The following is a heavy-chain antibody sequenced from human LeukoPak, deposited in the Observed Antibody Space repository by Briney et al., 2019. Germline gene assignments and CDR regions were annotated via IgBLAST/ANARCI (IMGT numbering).Heavy chain of an antibody. V-gene: IGHV1-2*02. CDR1: GYTFTGYY. Sequence: ASVKVSCKTSGYTFTGYYINWVRQAPGQGLEWVGWINPHSGGTNYAQKFQGRVTMTRDTSIDTAYLELTRLRSDDTAVYYCARNPTHQLWLPEARFDPWGQGTLVTVSS. D-gene: IGHD5-18*01. J-gene: IGHJ5*02. CDR2: INPHSGGT. CDR3: ARNPTHQLWLPEARFDP.